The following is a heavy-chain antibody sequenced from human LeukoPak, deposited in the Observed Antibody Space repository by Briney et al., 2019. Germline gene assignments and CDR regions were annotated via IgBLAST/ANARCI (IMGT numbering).Heavy chain of an antibody. V-gene: IGHV5-51*01. J-gene: IGHJ4*02. D-gene: IGHD3-3*01. CDR1: GYSFTSYW. CDR2: IYPGDSDT. Sequence: GEALKISCRGSGYSFTSYWIGWVRQMPRKGLEWMGIIYPGDSDTRYSPSFQGQVTISADKSISTAYLQWSSLKASDTAMYYCARHRKSEYYFDYWGQGTLVTVSS. CDR3: ARHRKSEYYFDY.